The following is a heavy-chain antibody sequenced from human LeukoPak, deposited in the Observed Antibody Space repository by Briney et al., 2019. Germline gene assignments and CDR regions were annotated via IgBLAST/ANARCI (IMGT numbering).Heavy chain of an antibody. CDR1: GYTFTGYY. J-gene: IGHJ4*02. CDR3: AREHIAAAGFDY. Sequence: GASVKVSCKASGYTFTGYYMHWVRQAPGQGLEWMGWINPNSGGTNYAQKFQGRVTMTRDASISTAYMELSRLRSDDTAVYYCAREHIAAAGFDYWGQGTLVTVSS. CDR2: INPNSGGT. D-gene: IGHD6-13*01. V-gene: IGHV1-2*02.